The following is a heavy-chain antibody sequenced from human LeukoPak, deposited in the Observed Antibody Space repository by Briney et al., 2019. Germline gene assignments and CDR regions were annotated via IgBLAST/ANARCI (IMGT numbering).Heavy chain of an antibody. CDR2: ISYDGSNK. Sequence: PGRSLRLSCAASGFTFSSYGMHWVRQAPGKGLEWVAVISYDGSNKYYADSVKGRFTISRDNSKNTLYLQMNSLRAEDTAVYYCARSPSRGYYYYYGMDVWGQGTTVTVSS. J-gene: IGHJ6*02. CDR3: ARSPSRGYYYYYGMDV. V-gene: IGHV3-30*03. CDR1: GFTFSSYG.